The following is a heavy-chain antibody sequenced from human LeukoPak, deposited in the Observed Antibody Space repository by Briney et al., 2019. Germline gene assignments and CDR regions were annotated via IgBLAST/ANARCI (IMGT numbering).Heavy chain of an antibody. CDR3: ARAKSLYGGNSMNFDY. Sequence: GGSLRLSCAASGFTFSSYAMSWVRQAPGKGLEWVSAISGSGGSTYYADSVKGRFTISRDNSKNTLYLQMNSLRAEDTAVYYCARAKSLYGGNSMNFDYWGQGTLVTVSS. CDR1: GFTFSSYA. J-gene: IGHJ4*02. V-gene: IGHV3-23*01. D-gene: IGHD4-23*01. CDR2: ISGSGGST.